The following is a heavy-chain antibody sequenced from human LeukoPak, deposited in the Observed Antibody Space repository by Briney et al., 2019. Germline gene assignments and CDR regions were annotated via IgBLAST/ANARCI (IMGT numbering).Heavy chain of an antibody. V-gene: IGHV1-3*01. CDR2: INAGNGNT. CDR3: ARIDRWGPGPGAFDI. D-gene: IGHD5-24*01. CDR1: GGTFSSYA. Sequence: GASVKVSCKASGGTFSSYAISWVRQAPGQGLEWMGWINAGNGNTKYSQKFQGRVTITRDTSASTAYMELSSLRSEDTAVYYCARIDRWGPGPGAFDIWGQGTMVTVSS. J-gene: IGHJ3*02.